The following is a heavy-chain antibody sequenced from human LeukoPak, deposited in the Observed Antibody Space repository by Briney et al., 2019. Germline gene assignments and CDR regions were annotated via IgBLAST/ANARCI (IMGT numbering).Heavy chain of an antibody. CDR3: AKIVGATKFDY. CDR1: GFTFSSYG. CDR2: ISYDGSNK. D-gene: IGHD1-26*01. J-gene: IGHJ4*02. Sequence: GGSLRLSCAASGFTFSSYGMHWVRQARGKGLEWVAVISYDGSNKYYADSVKGRFTISRDNSKNTLYLQMNSLRAEDTAVYYCAKIVGATKFDYWGQGTLVTVSS. V-gene: IGHV3-30*18.